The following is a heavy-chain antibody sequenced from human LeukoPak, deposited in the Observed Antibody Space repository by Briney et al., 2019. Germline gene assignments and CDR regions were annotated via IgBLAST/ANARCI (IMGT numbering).Heavy chain of an antibody. Sequence: SSETLSLTCAVYGGSFSGYYWSWILQPPGKGLEWIGEINHSGSTNYNPSLKSRVTKSVDTSKNQFSLKLSSVTAADTAVYYCARGRLLRFHYYFDYWGQGTLVTVSS. CDR2: INHSGST. V-gene: IGHV4-34*01. CDR1: GGSFSGYY. J-gene: IGHJ4*02. CDR3: ARGRLLRFHYYFDY. D-gene: IGHD2/OR15-2a*01.